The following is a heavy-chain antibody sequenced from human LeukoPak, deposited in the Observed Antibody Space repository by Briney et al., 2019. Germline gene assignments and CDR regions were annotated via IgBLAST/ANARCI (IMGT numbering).Heavy chain of an antibody. CDR2: IYPDCSDT. CDR3: ARHGHCTNGVCYSNYYYYIDV. J-gene: IGHJ6*03. CDR1: GYSFTKYW. Sequence: ESLKIPCKGSGYSFTKYWIGWVRQMPGKGLEWMGIIYPDCSDTRYIPSFEGQVIISVEKWIGTAYLQWSRLKASDTAMYYCARHGHCTNGVCYSNYYYYIDVWGKGTTVTVSS. V-gene: IGHV5-51*01. D-gene: IGHD2-8*01.